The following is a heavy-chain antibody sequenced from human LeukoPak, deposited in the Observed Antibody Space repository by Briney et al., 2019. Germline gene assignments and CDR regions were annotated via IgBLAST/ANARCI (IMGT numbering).Heavy chain of an antibody. CDR2: INPNSGGT. V-gene: IGHV1-2*02. Sequence: ASVKVSCKASGYTFTDYYMHWVRQAPGQGLEWMGWINPNSGGTNYAQKFQGRVTMTRDTSSRTAHMELSRLRSDDTAVYYRARGRVWGYFDYWGQGTLVTVSS. CDR3: ARGRVWGYFDY. CDR1: GYTFTDYY. D-gene: IGHD7-27*01. J-gene: IGHJ4*02.